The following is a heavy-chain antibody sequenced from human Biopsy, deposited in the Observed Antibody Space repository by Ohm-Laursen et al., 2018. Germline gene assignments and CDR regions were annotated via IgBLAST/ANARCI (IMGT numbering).Heavy chain of an antibody. J-gene: IGHJ6*02. D-gene: IGHD1-14*01. CDR2: IIPIFNTP. CDR3: ARDTELLSIGLDYNFGMVV. V-gene: IGHV1-69*06. Sequence: SVSASCQVSGDRFINYPISWVRQAPGQGLEWMGGIIPIFNTPKYAQRFQGRATITADRSTTTAYMELSSLRSEDTAVYYCARDTELLSIGLDYNFGMVVWGQGTTVTVSS. CDR1: GDRFINYP.